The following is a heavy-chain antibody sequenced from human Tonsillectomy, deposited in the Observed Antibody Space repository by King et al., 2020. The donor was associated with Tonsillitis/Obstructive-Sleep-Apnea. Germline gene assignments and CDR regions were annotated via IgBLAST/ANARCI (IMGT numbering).Heavy chain of an antibody. CDR3: ARGGFYGSGSPALYFDY. CDR1: GGSISSTNW. D-gene: IGHD3-10*01. J-gene: IGHJ4*02. Sequence: QLQESGPGLVKPSGTLSLTCGVSGGSISSTNWWIWVRQPPGKGLEWIGEIFHSGSTSYNPSLKSRVTISLDKSKNQFSLKLRSVTAADTALYYCARGGFYGSGSPALYFDYWGQGTLDTVSS. V-gene: IGHV4-4*02. CDR2: IFHSGST.